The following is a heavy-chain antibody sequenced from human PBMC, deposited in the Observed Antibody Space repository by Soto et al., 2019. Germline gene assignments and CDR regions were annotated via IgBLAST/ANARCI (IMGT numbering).Heavy chain of an antibody. CDR2: INHSGST. J-gene: IGHJ4*02. Sequence: SETLSLTCAVYGGSFIGYYWSWIRQPPGKGLEWIGEINHSGSTNYNPSLKSRVTISVDTSKNQFSLKLSSVTAADTAVYYCARGVGYGDRLGQIDYWGQGTLVTVSS. CDR1: GGSFIGYY. CDR3: ARGVGYGDRLGQIDY. V-gene: IGHV4-34*01. D-gene: IGHD4-17*01.